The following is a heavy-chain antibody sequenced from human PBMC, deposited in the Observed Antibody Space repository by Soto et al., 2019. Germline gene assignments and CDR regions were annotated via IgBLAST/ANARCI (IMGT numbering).Heavy chain of an antibody. CDR2: ISSSGSTI. CDR1: GFTFSSYE. CDR3: ARAPGDYFDY. V-gene: IGHV3-48*03. J-gene: IGHJ4*02. D-gene: IGHD3-10*01. Sequence: EVQLVESGGGLVQPGGSLRLSCAASGFTFSSYEMNWVRQAPGKGLEWVSYISSSGSTIYYADSVKGRFTISRDNDKNSLYLQVNRLRAEDTAVYYCARAPGDYFDYWGQGTLVTVSS.